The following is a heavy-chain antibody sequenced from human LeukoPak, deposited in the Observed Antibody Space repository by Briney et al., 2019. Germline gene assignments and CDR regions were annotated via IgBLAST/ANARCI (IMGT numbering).Heavy chain of an antibody. J-gene: IGHJ5*02. CDR1: GGSISSGSYY. CDR2: IYTSGST. Sequence: SETLSLTCTVSGGSISSGSYYWSWIRQPAGKGLEWIGRIYTSGSTNYNPSLKSRVTISVDTSKNQFSLKLSSVTAADTAVYYCARDALEDGDYAGGNWFDPWGQGTLVTVSS. CDR3: ARDALEDGDYAGGNWFDP. D-gene: IGHD4-17*01. V-gene: IGHV4-61*02.